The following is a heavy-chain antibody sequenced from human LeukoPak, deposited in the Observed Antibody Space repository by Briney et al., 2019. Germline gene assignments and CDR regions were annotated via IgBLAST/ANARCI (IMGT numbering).Heavy chain of an antibody. CDR1: GYTLNDIS. J-gene: IGHJ5*02. V-gene: IGHV1-24*01. D-gene: IGHD4-11*01. CDR3: AAVSGHYTLLDA. CDR2: VDPDDGQR. Sequence: ASVKVPCKISGYTLNDISVHWVRQPPGKGLEWMGGVDPDDGQRVYAQRFQGRVTMTEDTSTNTAYMELSRLRSEDTAVYFYAAVSGHYTLLDAWGQGALVTVST.